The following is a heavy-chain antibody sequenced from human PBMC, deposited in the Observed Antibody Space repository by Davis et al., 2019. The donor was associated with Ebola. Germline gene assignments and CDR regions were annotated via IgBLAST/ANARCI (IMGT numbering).Heavy chain of an antibody. CDR2: INAGNGNT. Sequence: ASVKVSCKASGYTFTSCAMHWVRQAPGQRLEWMGWINAGNGNTKYSQKFQGRVTITRDTSASTAYMELSSLRSEDTAVYYCASYCTGGVCYRDYGMDVWGQGTTVTVSS. D-gene: IGHD2-8*02. J-gene: IGHJ6*02. V-gene: IGHV1-3*01. CDR3: ASYCTGGVCYRDYGMDV. CDR1: GYTFTSCA.